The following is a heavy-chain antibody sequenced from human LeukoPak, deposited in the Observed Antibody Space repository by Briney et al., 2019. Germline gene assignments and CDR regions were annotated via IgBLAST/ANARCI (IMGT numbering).Heavy chain of an antibody. CDR3: ARDTLLSELLGY. Sequence: PGGSLRLSCAASGYTFTGYYMHWVRQAPGQGLEWMGWINPNSGGTNYAQKFQGRVTMTRDTSISTAYMELSRLRSDDTAVYYCARDTLLSELLGYWGQGTLVTVSS. CDR2: INPNSGGT. D-gene: IGHD1-26*01. CDR1: GYTFTGYY. J-gene: IGHJ4*02. V-gene: IGHV1-2*02.